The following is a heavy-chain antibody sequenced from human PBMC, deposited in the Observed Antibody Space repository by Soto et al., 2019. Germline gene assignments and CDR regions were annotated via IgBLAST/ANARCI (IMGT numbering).Heavy chain of an antibody. CDR1: GFTFNDYG. Sequence: QMLLVESGGGVVQPGRSLRLSCAGSGFTFNDYGMHWVRQAPGKGLEWVAFISLDASNKYYADSVKGRFTISRDNSKNTLYLQMNSLSAEDTGVYYCAKDLNYYYSHGMDVWGQGTTVTVSS. CDR2: ISLDASNK. D-gene: IGHD4-4*01. CDR3: AKDLNYYYSHGMDV. V-gene: IGHV3-30*18. J-gene: IGHJ6*02.